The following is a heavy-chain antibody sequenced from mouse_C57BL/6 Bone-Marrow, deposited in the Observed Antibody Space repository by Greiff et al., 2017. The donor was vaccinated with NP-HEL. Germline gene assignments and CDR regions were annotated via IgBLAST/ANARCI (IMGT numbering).Heavy chain of an antibody. V-gene: IGHV1-64*01. Sequence: QVQLKQPGAELVKPGASVKLSCKASGYTFTSYWMHWVKQRPGQGLEWIGMIHPNSGSTNYNEKFKSKATLTVDKSSSTAYMQLSSLTSEDSAVYYCASPYYGSPPWYWGQGTSVTVSS. CDR3: ASPYYGSPPWY. CDR1: GYTFTSYW. J-gene: IGHJ4*01. D-gene: IGHD1-1*01. CDR2: IHPNSGST.